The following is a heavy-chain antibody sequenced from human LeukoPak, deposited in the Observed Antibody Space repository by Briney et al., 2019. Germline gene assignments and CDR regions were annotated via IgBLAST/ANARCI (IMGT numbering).Heavy chain of an antibody. V-gene: IGHV3-53*01. J-gene: IGHJ6*02. CDR2: INSDGST. CDR3: AREAVVTADYYYYYGMGV. D-gene: IGHD2-21*02. Sequence: GGSLKLSCAASGFVVRSNYMSWVRQAPGKGLEWVSVINSDGSTYYADSVKGRFTISRDNSKNTLYLQMNSLRAEDTAVYYCAREAVVTADYYYYYGMGVWGQGTTVTVSS. CDR1: GFVVRSNY.